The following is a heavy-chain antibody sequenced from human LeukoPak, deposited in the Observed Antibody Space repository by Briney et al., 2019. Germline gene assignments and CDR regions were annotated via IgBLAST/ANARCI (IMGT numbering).Heavy chain of an antibody. D-gene: IGHD7-27*01. CDR2: ISGSGGGT. Sequence: GGSLRLSCAASGFTFSSYAMSWVRQPPGKGLEWVSAISGSGGGTYYADSVKGRFTISRDNSKNTLYLQMNSLRAEDTAVYYCAKDGGLWVSAHWGDSWGRGTLVTVSS. CDR3: AKDGGLWVSAHWGDS. J-gene: IGHJ4*02. V-gene: IGHV3-23*01. CDR1: GFTFSSYA.